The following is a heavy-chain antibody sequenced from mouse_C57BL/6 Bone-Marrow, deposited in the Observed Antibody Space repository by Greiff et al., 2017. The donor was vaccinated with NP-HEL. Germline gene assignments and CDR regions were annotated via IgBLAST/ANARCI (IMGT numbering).Heavy chain of an antibody. V-gene: IGHV1-85*01. CDR3: ARDMDWFAY. J-gene: IGHJ3*01. D-gene: IGHD1-1*02. Sequence: VQLQQSGPELVKPGASVKLSCKASGYTFTSYDINWVKQRPGQGLEWIGWIYPGDGSTKYNEKFKGKATLTVDTSSSTAYMELHSLSSEDSAVYFCARDMDWFAYWGQGTLVTVSA. CDR2: IYPGDGST. CDR1: GYTFTSYD.